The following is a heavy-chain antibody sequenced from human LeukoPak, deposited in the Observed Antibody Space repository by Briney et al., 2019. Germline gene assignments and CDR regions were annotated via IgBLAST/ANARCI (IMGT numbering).Heavy chain of an antibody. J-gene: IGHJ4*02. CDR2: ISWNSGSI. CDR1: GFTFDDYA. CDR3: AKAWYCSGASCYSGYHFDY. V-gene: IGHV3-9*01. D-gene: IGHD2-15*01. Sequence: GGSLRLSCAASGFTFDDYAMHWVRQAPGKGLEWVSGISWNSGSIGHADSVKGRFTISRDNSKNTSYLQMSSLRAEDTAVYYCAKAWYCSGASCYSGYHFDYWGQGTLVTVSS.